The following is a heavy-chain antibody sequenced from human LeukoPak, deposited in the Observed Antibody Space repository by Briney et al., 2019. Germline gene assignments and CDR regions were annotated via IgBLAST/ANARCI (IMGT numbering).Heavy chain of an antibody. CDR2: ISGSGANT. CDR3: AGRDYSGSGTYYNPLDY. Sequence: GGSLRLSYAASGFTFSSCALSWVRLAPGKGLEWVSSISGSGANTYYADSVQGRFTVSRDNSRNTLYLQMNSLRAEDTAVYYCAGRDYSGSGTYYNPLDYWGQGTLVTVSS. CDR1: GFTFSSCA. V-gene: IGHV3-23*01. D-gene: IGHD3-10*01. J-gene: IGHJ4*02.